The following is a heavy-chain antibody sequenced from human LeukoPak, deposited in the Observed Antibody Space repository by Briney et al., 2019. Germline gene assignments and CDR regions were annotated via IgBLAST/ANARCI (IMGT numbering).Heavy chain of an antibody. J-gene: IGHJ6*03. Sequence: PGGSLRLSCAASGFTFSSYWMHWVRQAPGKGLVWVSRINSDGSSTSYADSVKGRFTISRDNAKNTLYLQMNSLRAEDTAVYYCARDIEYSSSWYVTYYYYMDVWGKGTTVTVSS. CDR2: INSDGSST. CDR1: GFTFSSYW. CDR3: ARDIEYSSSWYVTYYYYMDV. V-gene: IGHV3-74*01. D-gene: IGHD6-13*01.